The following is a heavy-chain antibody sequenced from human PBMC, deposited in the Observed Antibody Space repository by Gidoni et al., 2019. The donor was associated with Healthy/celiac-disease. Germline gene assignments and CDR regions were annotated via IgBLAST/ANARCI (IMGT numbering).Heavy chain of an antibody. D-gene: IGHD3-10*01. CDR1: GGSFSCYY. Sequence: QVQLQQWGAGLLKPSETLSLTCAVYGGSFSCYYWSWIRQPPGKGLEWIGEINHSGSTNYNPSLKSRVTISVDTSKNQFSLKLSSVTAADTAVYYCARGGSYYYGSGSYWFRWGQGTLVTVSS. CDR2: INHSGST. V-gene: IGHV4-34*01. J-gene: IGHJ4*02. CDR3: ARGGSYYYGSGSYWFR.